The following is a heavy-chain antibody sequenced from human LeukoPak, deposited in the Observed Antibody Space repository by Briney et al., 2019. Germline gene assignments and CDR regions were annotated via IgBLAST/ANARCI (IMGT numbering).Heavy chain of an antibody. D-gene: IGHD6-13*01. CDR1: GGSISSGSYY. CDR2: IYTSGST. V-gene: IGHV4-61*02. J-gene: IGHJ4*02. CDR3: ARSQVGSWYGEGFDY. Sequence: PSQTLSLTCTVSGGSISSGSYYWSWIRQPAGKGLEWIGRIYTSGSTNCNPSLKSRVTISVDTSKKQLSLKLSSVTAADTAVYYCARSQVGSWYGEGFDYWGQGTLVTVSS.